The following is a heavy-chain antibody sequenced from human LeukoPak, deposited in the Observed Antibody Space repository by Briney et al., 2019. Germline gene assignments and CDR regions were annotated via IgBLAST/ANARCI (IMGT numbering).Heavy chain of an antibody. V-gene: IGHV4-39*01. CDR2: IFYSGNT. CDR1: GGSLSSSSYY. D-gene: IGHD3-3*01. J-gene: IGHJ3*02. CDR3: ARHSGWSGHLDAFDI. Sequence: SETLSLTCIVSGGSLSSSSYYWGWIRQPPGKGLEWIGSIFYSGNTYYNPSLKSRVTISVDTSKNQFSLKLSSVTAADTAVYYCARHSGWSGHLDAFDIWGQGTMVTVSS.